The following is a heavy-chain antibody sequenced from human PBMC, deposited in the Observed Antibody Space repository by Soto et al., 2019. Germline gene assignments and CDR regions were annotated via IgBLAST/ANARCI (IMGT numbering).Heavy chain of an antibody. V-gene: IGHV4-59*12. CDR2: IYYTGTT. CDR1: GGSMSSYY. J-gene: IGHJ4*02. CDR3: SRDKITGLFDY. D-gene: IGHD2-8*02. Sequence: SETLSLTCTVSGGSMSSYYWSWFRQPPGKGLEWIGYIYYTGTTNYYPSLKSRATISVDTSRNQFSLKLTSLTAADTAVYYCSRDKITGLFDYWGQGTLVTVS.